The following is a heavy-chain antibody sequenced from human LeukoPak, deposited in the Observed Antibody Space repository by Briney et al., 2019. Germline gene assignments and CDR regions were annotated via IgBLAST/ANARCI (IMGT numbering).Heavy chain of an antibody. D-gene: IGHD3-3*01. CDR2: IKQDGSEK. CDR3: AREAGGWSVYLVFDI. J-gene: IGHJ3*02. Sequence: GGSLRLSCAASGFTFSSYWMSWVRQAPGKGLEWVANIKQDGSEKYYVDSVKGRFTISRDNAKNSLYLQMNSLRAEDTAVYYCAREAGGWSVYLVFDIWGKGKRVTFSS. CDR1: GFTFSSYW. V-gene: IGHV3-7*01.